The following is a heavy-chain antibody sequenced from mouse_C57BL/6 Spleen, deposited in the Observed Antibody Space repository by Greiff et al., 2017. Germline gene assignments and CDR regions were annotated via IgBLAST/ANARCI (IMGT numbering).Heavy chain of an antibody. J-gene: IGHJ4*01. D-gene: IGHD2-4*01. Sequence: EVKLMESGPGLVKPSQSLSLTCSVTGYSITSGYYWNWIRQFPGNKLEWMGYISYDGSNNYNPSLKNRISITRDTSKNQFFLKLNSVTTEDTATYYCARVSYDYDDAMDYWGQGTSVTVSS. CDR3: ARVSYDYDDAMDY. CDR2: ISYDGSN. V-gene: IGHV3-6*01. CDR1: GYSITSGYY.